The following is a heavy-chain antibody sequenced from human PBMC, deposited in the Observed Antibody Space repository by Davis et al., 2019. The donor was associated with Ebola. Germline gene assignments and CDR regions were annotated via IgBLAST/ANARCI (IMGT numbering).Heavy chain of an antibody. CDR1: GYTFTSYD. CDR3: ARDRSGSSNAEYFQH. J-gene: IGHJ1*01. V-gene: IGHV1-8*01. Sequence: ASVKVSCKASGYTFTSYDINWVRQATGQGLEWMGWMNPNSGNTGYAQKFQGRVTMTRDTSTSTVYMELSSLRSEDTAVYYCARDRSGSSNAEYFQHWGQGTLVTVSS. CDR2: MNPNSGNT. D-gene: IGHD1-26*01.